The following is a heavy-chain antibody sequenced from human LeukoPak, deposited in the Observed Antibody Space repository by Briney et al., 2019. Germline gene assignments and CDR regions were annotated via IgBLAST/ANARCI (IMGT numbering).Heavy chain of an antibody. D-gene: IGHD6-13*01. V-gene: IGHV4-61*01. CDR1: NGSFSSDTYF. Sequence: SQTLSVTCTVSNGSFSSDTYFWSWIRQPPGKELEWIGYIYYSGSNNYNPSLKSRVTISVDTSKNQFSLKLSSVTAADTAVYYCAREGAATSSSWYDYWGQGTLVTVSS. J-gene: IGHJ4*02. CDR2: IYYSGSN. CDR3: AREGAATSSSWYDY.